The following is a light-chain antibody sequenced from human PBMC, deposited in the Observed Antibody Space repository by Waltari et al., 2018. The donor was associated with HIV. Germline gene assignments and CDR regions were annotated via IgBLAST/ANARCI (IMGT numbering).Light chain of an antibody. CDR1: NIASKS. J-gene: IGLJ2*01. CDR2: DDS. CDR3: QVWDSSGDHPL. Sequence: SYVLTQPPSVSVAPGKTARITCGGNNIASKSVHWYQHKPGQATVLVISDDSDRPSGIPERFSGSNSVNTATLTISRVEAGDEADYYCQVWDSSGDHPLFGGGTKLTVL. V-gene: IGLV3-21*04.